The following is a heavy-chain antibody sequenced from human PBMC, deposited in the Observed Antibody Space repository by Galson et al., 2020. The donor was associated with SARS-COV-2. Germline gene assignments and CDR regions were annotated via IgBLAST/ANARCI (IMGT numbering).Heavy chain of an antibody. D-gene: IGHD3-3*01. CDR1: GFTFSSYA. V-gene: IGHV3-64D*06. Sequence: GGSLRLSCSASGFTFSSYAMHWVRQAPGKGLEYVSAISSNGGSTYYADSVKGRFTISRDNSKNTLYLQMSSLRAEDTAVYYCVKHKLGTYYDFWSGYWDVDYWGQGTLVTVSS. CDR3: VKHKLGTYYDFWSGYWDVDY. CDR2: ISSNGGST. J-gene: IGHJ4*02.